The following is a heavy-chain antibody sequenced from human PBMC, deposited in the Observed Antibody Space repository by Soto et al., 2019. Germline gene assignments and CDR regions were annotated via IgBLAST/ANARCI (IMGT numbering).Heavy chain of an antibody. J-gene: IGHJ4*02. CDR1: GFTFSSYG. Sequence: HPGGSLRLSCAASGFTFSSYGMHWVRQAPGKGLEWVAVIWYDGSNKYYADSVKGRFTISRDNSKNTLYPQMNSLRAEDTAVYYCAREKNDYWGQGTLVTAPQ. V-gene: IGHV3-33*01. CDR2: IWYDGSNK. CDR3: AREKNDY.